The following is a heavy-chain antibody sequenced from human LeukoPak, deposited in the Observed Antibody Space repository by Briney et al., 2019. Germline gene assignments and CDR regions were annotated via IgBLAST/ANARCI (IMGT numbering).Heavy chain of an antibody. V-gene: IGHV3-21*03. CDR1: GFTFSSYS. D-gene: IGHD5-12*01. CDR2: ISSSSSYI. Sequence: PGGSLRLSCAASGFTFSSYSMNWVRQAPGKGLEWVSSISSSSSYIYYADSVKGRFTISRDNAKDSLYLQMNSLKTEDTAVYYCTREGYEVDDAFDIWGQGTMVTVSS. J-gene: IGHJ3*02. CDR3: TREGYEVDDAFDI.